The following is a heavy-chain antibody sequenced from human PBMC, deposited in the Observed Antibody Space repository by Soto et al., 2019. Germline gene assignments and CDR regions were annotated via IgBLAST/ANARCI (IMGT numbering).Heavy chain of an antibody. CDR1: GFSFDDYA. Sequence: QPGGSLRLSCAASGFSFDDYAMHWVRQAPGKGLEWVSGIRWNSGSIGHADSVKGRFTISRDNAKNSLYLQMNSLRAEDTALYYCAKDMGYGLDYWGQGTLVTVSS. CDR3: AKDMGYGLDY. J-gene: IGHJ4*02. V-gene: IGHV3-9*01. D-gene: IGHD3-10*01. CDR2: IRWNSGSI.